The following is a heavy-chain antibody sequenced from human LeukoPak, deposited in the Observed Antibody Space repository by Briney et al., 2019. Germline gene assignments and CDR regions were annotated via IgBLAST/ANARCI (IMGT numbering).Heavy chain of an antibody. CDR3: ARPYSSSHDAFDI. CDR2: MNHDGII. J-gene: IGHJ3*02. CDR1: GGSFSGYY. V-gene: IGHV4-34*01. D-gene: IGHD6-13*01. Sequence: SETLSLTCAVYGGSFSGYYWSWIRQPPGKGLEWIGEMNHDGIISYNPSLNSRVTISVDTSKNQFSLKLSSVTAADTAVYYCARPYSSSHDAFDIWGQGTMVTVSS.